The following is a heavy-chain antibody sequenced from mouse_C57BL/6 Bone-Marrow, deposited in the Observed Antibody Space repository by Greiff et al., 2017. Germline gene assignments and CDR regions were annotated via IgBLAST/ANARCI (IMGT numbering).Heavy chain of an antibody. CDR1: GYTFTSSG. CDR2: IYPRSGNT. V-gene: IGHV1-81*01. CDR3: ARLPNYYGSPHYFDY. J-gene: IGHJ2*01. Sequence: QVQLQQSGAELARPGASVKLSCKASGYTFTSSGISWVKQRTGQGLEWIGEIYPRSGNTYYNEKFKGKATLTADKSSSTAYMDLRSLTSEDSAVYFCARLPNYYGSPHYFDYWGQGTTLTVSS. D-gene: IGHD1-1*01.